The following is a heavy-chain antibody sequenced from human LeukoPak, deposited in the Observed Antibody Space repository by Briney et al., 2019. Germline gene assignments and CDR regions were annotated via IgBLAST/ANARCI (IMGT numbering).Heavy chain of an antibody. CDR2: IYYSGST. CDR3: ASVGPTMVRGVIITPREANFDY. J-gene: IGHJ4*02. V-gene: IGHV4-39*07. Sequence: PSETLSLTCTVSGGSISSSSYYWGWIRQPPGKGLEWIGSIYYSGSTYYNPSLKSRVTISVDTSKNQFSLKLSSVTAADTAVYYCASVGPTMVRGVIITPREANFDYWGQGTLVTVSS. D-gene: IGHD3-10*01. CDR1: GGSISSSSYY.